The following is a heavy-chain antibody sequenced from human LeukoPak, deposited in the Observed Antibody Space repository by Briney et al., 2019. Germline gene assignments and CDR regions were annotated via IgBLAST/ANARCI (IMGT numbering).Heavy chain of an antibody. CDR2: IYYSGST. CDR3: ARRDSSSWYQEDWFDP. D-gene: IGHD6-13*01. J-gene: IGHJ5*02. CDR1: GGSISSYY. V-gene: IGHV4-59*01. Sequence: SETLSLTCTVSGGSISSYYWSWIRQPPGKGLEWSGYIYYSGSTNYNPSLKSRVTISVDTSKNQFSLKLSSVTAADTAVYYCARRDSSSWYQEDWFDPWGQGTLVTVSS.